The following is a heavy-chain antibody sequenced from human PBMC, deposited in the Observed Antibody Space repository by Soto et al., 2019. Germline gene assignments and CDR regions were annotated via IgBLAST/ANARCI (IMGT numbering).Heavy chain of an antibody. D-gene: IGHD3-22*01. V-gene: IGHV3-74*01. CDR1: XXXXXSYX. J-gene: IGHJ4*02. CDR2: INSDGSRV. Sequence: EVQLVESGGXXVQXXXXLRXSXAAXXXXXXSYXXHWVRQVPGKGLVWVSRINSDGSRVNYADSVKGRFAVSRDNAKNTLYLHVNSLTVEDTAVYSCARGGNGAYYPDYWGRGTLVTVSS. CDR3: ARGGNGAYYPDY.